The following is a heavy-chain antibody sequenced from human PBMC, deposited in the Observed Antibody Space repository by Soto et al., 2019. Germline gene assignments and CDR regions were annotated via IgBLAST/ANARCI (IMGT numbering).Heavy chain of an antibody. Sequence: SGPTLVNPTQTLTLTCTFSGFSLSTSGVCVSWLRQPPGKALEWLARIDWDDDEYYSTSLETRRTISKDTSKIQVVFTMTNMDPADTATYYCARSHYSASDWGNWFGPWGQGTLVTVSS. CDR3: ARSHYSASDWGNWFGP. D-gene: IGHD4-4*01. J-gene: IGHJ5*02. CDR2: IDWDDDE. CDR1: GFSLSTSGVC. V-gene: IGHV2-70*11.